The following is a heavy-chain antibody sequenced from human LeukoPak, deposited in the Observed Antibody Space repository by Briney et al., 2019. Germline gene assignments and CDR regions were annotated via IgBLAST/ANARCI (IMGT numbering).Heavy chain of an antibody. CDR2: SIPIFGTA. Sequence: SVKVSCKASGGTYSSYAISWVRQAPGQGLELMGRSIPIFGTANYAQKFQGRVTITADESTSTAYMELSSLRSEDTAVYYCARDLAGDGYNLSYFDYWGQGTLVTVSS. V-gene: IGHV1-69*13. CDR3: ARDLAGDGYNLSYFDY. J-gene: IGHJ4*02. CDR1: GGTYSSYA. D-gene: IGHD5-24*01.